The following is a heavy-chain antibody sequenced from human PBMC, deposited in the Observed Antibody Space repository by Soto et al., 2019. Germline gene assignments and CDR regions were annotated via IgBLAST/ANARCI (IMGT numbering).Heavy chain of an antibody. V-gene: IGHV1-18*01. CDR1: GYTFTSYG. Sequence: QVQLVQSGAEVKKPGASVKVSCKASGYTFTSYGISWVRQAPGQGLEWMGWISAYNGNTNYAQKLKGRVTMTTDTSTSTGYMELRSLRSDYTAVYYCARETILSSGYDYGAYYFDYWGQGTLVTVSS. D-gene: IGHD5-12*01. CDR2: ISAYNGNT. CDR3: ARETILSSGYDYGAYYFDY. J-gene: IGHJ4*02.